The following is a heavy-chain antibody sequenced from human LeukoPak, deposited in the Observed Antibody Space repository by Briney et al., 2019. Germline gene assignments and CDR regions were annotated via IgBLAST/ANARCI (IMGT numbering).Heavy chain of an antibody. CDR1: GFTFSSYA. J-gene: IGHJ6*02. CDR2: ISGSGGST. CDR3: AKGGSGSYYYYGVDV. Sequence: GSLRLSCAASGFTFSSYAMSWVRQAPGKGLEWVSAISGSGGSTYYADSVKGRFTISRDNSKNTLFLQMNSLRPEETAVYYCAKGGSGSYYYYGVDVWGQGTTVTVSS. D-gene: IGHD2-15*01. V-gene: IGHV3-23*01.